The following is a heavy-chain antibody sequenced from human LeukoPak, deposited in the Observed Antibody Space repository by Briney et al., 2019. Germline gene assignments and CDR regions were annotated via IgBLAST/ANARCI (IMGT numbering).Heavy chain of an antibody. J-gene: IGHJ3*02. CDR2: INTDGSST. V-gene: IGHV3-74*01. Sequence: GGSLRLFCAVSEFTFSNYWMHWVRQAPGKGLVWVSRINTDGSSTNYADSVKGRFTISRDNAKNTLYLQMNSLRAEDTAVYYCARGTIYGLDAFDIWGQGTMVTVSS. CDR1: EFTFSNYW. D-gene: IGHD3-3*01. CDR3: ARGTIYGLDAFDI.